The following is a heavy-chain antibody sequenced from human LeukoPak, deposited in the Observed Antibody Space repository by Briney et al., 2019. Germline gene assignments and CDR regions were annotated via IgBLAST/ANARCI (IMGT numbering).Heavy chain of an antibody. Sequence: PGESLKISCKASGYTFSNYWIAWVRQMPGKGPEWMGIIYPGDYETKDSPSFKGQATISADRSINTAYLQWSSLKALDTAMYYCARSLILGIVFDYWGQGTLVTVSS. D-gene: IGHD1-26*01. CDR3: ARSLILGIVFDY. CDR1: GYTFSNYW. V-gene: IGHV5-51*01. J-gene: IGHJ4*02. CDR2: IYPGDYET.